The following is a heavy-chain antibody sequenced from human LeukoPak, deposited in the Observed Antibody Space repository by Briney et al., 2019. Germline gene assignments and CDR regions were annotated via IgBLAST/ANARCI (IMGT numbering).Heavy chain of an antibody. CDR1: GFTFSNYW. D-gene: IGHD3-16*01. CDR2: INSDGSIT. J-gene: IGHJ4*02. V-gene: IGHV3-74*01. CDR3: TRVLGD. Sequence: GGSLRLSCAVSGFTFSNYWMHWVRQVPGKGLEWVSPINSDGSITTYADSVKGRFTISRDNAKSTLYLQMNSLRAEDTAVYYCTRVLGDWGQGTLVTVSS.